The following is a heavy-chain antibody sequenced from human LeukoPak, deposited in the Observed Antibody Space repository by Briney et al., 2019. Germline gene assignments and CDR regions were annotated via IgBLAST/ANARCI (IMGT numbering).Heavy chain of an antibody. CDR3: ARDQLVRSVVDGVVAASTRYYAMDV. J-gene: IGHJ6*02. V-gene: IGHV1-2*02. CDR1: GYTFTGYY. D-gene: IGHD2-2*01. Sequence: ASVKVSCKASGYTFTGYYVHWVRQAPGQGLEWLGGINPNSGGANYAQKFQGRVTMTRDTSISTAYMDLSRLGSDDTAVYYCARDQLVRSVVDGVVAASTRYYAMDVWGQGTTATVSS. CDR2: INPNSGGA.